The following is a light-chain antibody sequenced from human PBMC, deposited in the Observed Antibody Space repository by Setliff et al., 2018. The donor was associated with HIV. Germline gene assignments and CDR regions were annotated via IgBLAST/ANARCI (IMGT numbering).Light chain of an antibody. CDR2: EVR. J-gene: IGLJ1*01. Sequence: QSALTRPASVSGSPGQSITISCTGTSRDVGGYNYVSWYQQHPGKAPKLIIYEVRNRPSGVSSRFSGSKSGNTASLTISGLQTEDEADYYCSSYAITNTLPFGTGTKGTVL. V-gene: IGLV2-14*01. CDR3: SSYAITNTLP. CDR1: SRDVGGYNY.